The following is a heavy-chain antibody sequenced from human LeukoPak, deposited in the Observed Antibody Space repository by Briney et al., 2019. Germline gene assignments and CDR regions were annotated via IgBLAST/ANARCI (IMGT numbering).Heavy chain of an antibody. CDR2: IGGNSGGT. CDR1: GYTFTGYY. J-gene: IGHJ4*02. D-gene: IGHD3-22*01. Sequence: ASVKVSCKSSGYTFTGYYIHWVRQAPGQGLEWMGWIGGNSGGTNYAQKFQGRVTMTRDTSISTAYMELSRLRSDDTAVYYCARDWGDDSSAYFDYWGQGTLVTVSS. CDR3: ARDWGDDSSAYFDY. V-gene: IGHV1-2*02.